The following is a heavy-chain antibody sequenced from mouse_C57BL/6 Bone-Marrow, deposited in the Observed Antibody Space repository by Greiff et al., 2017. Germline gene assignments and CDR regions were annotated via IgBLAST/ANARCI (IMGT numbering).Heavy chain of an antibody. D-gene: IGHD6-1*01. Sequence: VQLQQPGAELVMPGASVKLSCKASGYTFTSYWMHWVKQRPGQGLEWIGEIDPSDSYTNYNQKFKGKSTLTVDKSSSTAYMQLSSLTSEDSAVYYCARHASYVPFSYWGQGTTLTVSS. CDR3: ARHASYVPFSY. J-gene: IGHJ2*01. CDR2: IDPSDSYT. CDR1: GYTFTSYW. V-gene: IGHV1-69*01.